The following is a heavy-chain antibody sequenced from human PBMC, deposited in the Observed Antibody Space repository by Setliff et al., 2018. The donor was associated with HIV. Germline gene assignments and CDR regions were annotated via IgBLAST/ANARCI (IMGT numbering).Heavy chain of an antibody. CDR1: GFSFGSYW. Sequence: GGSLRLSCAASGFSFGSYWMSWVRQAPGKGLEWVANVKQDGSDKYYVDSVKGRFTISRDNAKNSLYLQMDGLRAEDTAVYFCARDNLYYNTWNASPVYGLDVWGQGTTVTVSS. CDR3: ARDNLYYNTWNASPVYGLDV. D-gene: IGHD3-3*01. J-gene: IGHJ6*02. CDR2: VKQDGSDK. V-gene: IGHV3-7*01.